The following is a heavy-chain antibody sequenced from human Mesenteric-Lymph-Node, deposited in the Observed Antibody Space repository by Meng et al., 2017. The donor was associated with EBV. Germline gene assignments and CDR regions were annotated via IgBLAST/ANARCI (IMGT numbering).Heavy chain of an antibody. D-gene: IGHD3-16*01. CDR3: AMGDTSPTGTLDP. CDR1: GFTFSTYY. Sequence: VQLVDAWVGLIKPGGSLRLSWAASGFTFSTYYMSWFRQAPGKGLEWISYMSSSGVTTHYADSVKGRFTVSRDNAKSSLYLQMNGLRVDDTAVYYCAMGDTSPTGTLDPWGQGTLVTVSS. J-gene: IGHJ5*02. V-gene: IGHV3-11*01. CDR2: MSSSGVTT.